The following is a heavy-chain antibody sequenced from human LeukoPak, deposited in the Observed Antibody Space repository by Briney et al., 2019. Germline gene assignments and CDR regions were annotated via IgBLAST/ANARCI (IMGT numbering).Heavy chain of an antibody. CDR2: TNHSGST. D-gene: IGHD6-19*01. V-gene: IGHV4-34*01. Sequence: SETLSFTCAVYGGSFSGYYWSWIRQPQGKGLEWIGETNHSGSTNYNPSPKSRVTISVDTSKNQFSLKLSSVTAADTAVYYCARGKYSSGWYHNWFDPWGQGTLVTVSS. J-gene: IGHJ5*02. CDR3: ARGKYSSGWYHNWFDP. CDR1: GGSFSGYY.